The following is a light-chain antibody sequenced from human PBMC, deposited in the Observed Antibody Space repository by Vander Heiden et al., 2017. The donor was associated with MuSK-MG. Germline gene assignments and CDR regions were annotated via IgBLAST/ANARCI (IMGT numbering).Light chain of an antibody. CDR2: DVS. V-gene: IGLV2-14*01. J-gene: IGLJ2*01. CDR3: SSYTSSSRV. Sequence: QSALTQPASVSGSPGQSLTISCTVTSSDVGGYNYVSWYQQHPGKALILMIYDVSNRTSGVSNRFSGSKSGNTASLTISGLQAEDEADYYCSSYTSSSRVFGGGTKLTVL. CDR1: SSDVGGYNY.